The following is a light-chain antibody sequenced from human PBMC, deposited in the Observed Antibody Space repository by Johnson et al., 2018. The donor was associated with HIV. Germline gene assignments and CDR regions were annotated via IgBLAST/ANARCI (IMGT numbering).Light chain of an antibody. V-gene: IGLV1-51*01. Sequence: QSVLTQPPSLSAAPGQTVTISCSGSSSNIGNNYVSWYQQLPGTAPKLLIYDNDKRPSGIPDRFSGSKSGTSATLGITGLQTGDAADYYCGTWDSSLSAYVFVSGTNVTVL. CDR3: GTWDSSLSAYV. CDR2: DND. J-gene: IGLJ1*01. CDR1: SSNIGNNY.